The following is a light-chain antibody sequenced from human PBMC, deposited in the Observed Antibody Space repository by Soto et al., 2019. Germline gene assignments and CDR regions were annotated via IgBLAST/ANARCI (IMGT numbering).Light chain of an antibody. CDR2: GVS. J-gene: IGKJ5*01. CDR1: QSIISTY. V-gene: IGKV3-20*01. Sequence: EIVLTQSPGTLSLSPGERATLSCRASQSIISTYLAWYQQKPGQAPKFLIYGVSSRATGIPDRFSGSGSGTDFTLTISRLEPEDFAVYHCQQYGSSPLITFGQGTRLEIK. CDR3: QQYGSSPLIT.